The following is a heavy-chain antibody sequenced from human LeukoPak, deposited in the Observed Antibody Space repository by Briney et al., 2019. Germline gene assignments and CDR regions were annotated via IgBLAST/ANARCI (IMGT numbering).Heavy chain of an antibody. CDR3: ARIPELDYGDYVGAFDI. CDR1: GFSLSTSGMC. D-gene: IGHD4-17*01. Sequence: ESGPTLVNPTQTLTLTCTFSGFSLSTSGMCVSWLRQPPGKALEWLARIDWDDDKYYSTSLKTRLTISKDTSKNQVVLTMTNMDPVDTATYYCARIPELDYGDYVGAFDIWGQGTMVTVSS. CDR2: IDWDDDK. V-gene: IGHV2-70*11. J-gene: IGHJ3*02.